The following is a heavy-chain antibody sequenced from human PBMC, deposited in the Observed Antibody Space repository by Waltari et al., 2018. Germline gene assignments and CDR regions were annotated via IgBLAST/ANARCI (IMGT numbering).Heavy chain of an antibody. CDR3: ARSRVNGYDGYYYYYGMDV. CDR1: GFTVSSNY. Sequence: EVQLVESGGGLIQPGGSLRLSCAASGFTVSSNYMSWVRQAPGKGLEWVSVIYSGGSTYYADSVKGRFTISRDNSKNTLYLQMNSLRAEDTAVYYWARSRVNGYDGYYYYYGMDVWGQGTTVTVSS. CDR2: IYSGGST. V-gene: IGHV3-53*01. J-gene: IGHJ6*02. D-gene: IGHD5-12*01.